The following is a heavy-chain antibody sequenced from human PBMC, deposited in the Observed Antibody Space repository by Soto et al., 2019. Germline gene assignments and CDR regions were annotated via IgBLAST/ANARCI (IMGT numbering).Heavy chain of an antibody. J-gene: IGHJ4*02. CDR2: IFPVLDIA. CDR1: GGSVNKYT. CDR3: ARLDYSGSGAEEIFDH. V-gene: IGHV1-69*02. D-gene: IGHD3-10*01. Sequence: QVQLVQSGAEVKKPGSSVKVSCKASGGSVNKYTINWVRQAPGQGLEWMGRIFPVLDIANYAQKFQGRVTITADKSTNTAYMELNSLRSGDTAVYYCARLDYSGSGAEEIFDHWGQGTLVTVSS.